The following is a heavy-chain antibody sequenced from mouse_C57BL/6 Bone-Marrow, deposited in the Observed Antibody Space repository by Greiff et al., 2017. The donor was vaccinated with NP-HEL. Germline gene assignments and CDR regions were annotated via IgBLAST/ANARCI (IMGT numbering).Heavy chain of an antibody. CDR1: GFNFKDDY. J-gene: IGHJ3*01. D-gene: IGHD1-1*01. V-gene: IGHV14-4*01. Sequence: EVQLQQSGAELVRPGASVKLSCTASGFNFKDDYMHWVKQRPEQGLEWIGWIDPENGDTEYASKFQGKATITADTSSNTAYLQLSSLTSEDTAVYYCTTPKFITTARGFAYWGQGTLVTVSA. CDR3: TTPKFITTARGFAY. CDR2: IDPENGDT.